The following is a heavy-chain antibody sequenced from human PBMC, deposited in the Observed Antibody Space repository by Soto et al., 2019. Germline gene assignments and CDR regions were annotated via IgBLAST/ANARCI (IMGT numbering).Heavy chain of an antibody. CDR1: GFTFSSYA. CDR3: ARDAPPRSVVVTDYLDY. CDR2: ISYDGSNK. Sequence: QVQLVESGGGVVQPGRSLRLSCAASGFTFSSYAMHWVRQAPGKRLERVAVISYDGSNKYYADSVKGRFTISRDNAKTRLYRQMTSRGAEYTAVCYCARDAPPRSVVVTDYLDYWGQGTLVMVSS. D-gene: IGHD2-21*02. J-gene: IGHJ4*02. V-gene: IGHV3-30-3*01.